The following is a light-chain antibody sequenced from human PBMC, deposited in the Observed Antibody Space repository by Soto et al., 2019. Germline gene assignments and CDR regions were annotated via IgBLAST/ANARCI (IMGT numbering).Light chain of an antibody. CDR2: AAS. J-gene: IGKJ1*01. V-gene: IGKV1-39*01. CDR1: QSISNH. Sequence: DIPMTQSPSSLSASVEDRVIITCRASQSISNHLNWYQQKPGKAPKLLIFAASSLQSGVPSRFSGSRSGPDFTLTINSLQPEDFATYYCQQSYSSPPTFGQGTKVEIK. CDR3: QQSYSSPPT.